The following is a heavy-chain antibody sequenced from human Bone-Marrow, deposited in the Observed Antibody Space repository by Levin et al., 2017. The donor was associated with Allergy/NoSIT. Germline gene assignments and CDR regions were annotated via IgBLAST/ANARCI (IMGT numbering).Heavy chain of an antibody. D-gene: IGHD3-3*01. J-gene: IGHJ6*02. CDR2: ISYDGSNK. Sequence: GESLKISCAASGFTFSSYAMHWVRQAPGKGLEWVAVISYDGSNKYYADSVKGRFTISRDNSKNTLYLQMNSLRAEDTAVYYCAREVYYDFWSGYYNPANDYYYYGMDVWGQGTTVTVSS. CDR1: GFTFSSYA. V-gene: IGHV3-30*04. CDR3: AREVYYDFWSGYYNPANDYYYYGMDV.